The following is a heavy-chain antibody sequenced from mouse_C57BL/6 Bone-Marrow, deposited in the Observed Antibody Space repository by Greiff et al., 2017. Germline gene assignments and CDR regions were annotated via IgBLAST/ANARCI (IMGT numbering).Heavy chain of an antibody. J-gene: IGHJ4*01. CDR3: ARDWDGAMDY. CDR1: GFTIKNTY. Sequence: EVQLQQSVAELVRPGASVKLSCTASGFTIKNTYMHWVKQRPEQGLEWIGMIDPANGNTKYTPKFQGKATITADPSSNTAYLQLSSLTSEDTAIYYCARDWDGAMDYWGQGTSVTVSS. V-gene: IGHV14-3*01. D-gene: IGHD4-1*01. CDR2: IDPANGNT.